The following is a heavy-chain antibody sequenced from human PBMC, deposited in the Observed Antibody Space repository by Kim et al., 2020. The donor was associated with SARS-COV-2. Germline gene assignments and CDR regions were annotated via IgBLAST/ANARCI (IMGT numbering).Heavy chain of an antibody. J-gene: IGHJ4*02. V-gene: IGHV3-33*06. CDR1: GFTFSSYA. D-gene: IGHD3-22*01. CDR3: AKDNLYYDSSGYYYY. Sequence: GGSLRLSCAASGFTFSSYAMHWVRQAPGKGLEWVAVIWYDGSNKYYADSVKGRFTISRDNSKNTLYLQMNSLRAEDTAVYYCAKDNLYYDSSGYYYYWGQGTLVTVSS. CDR2: IWYDGSNK.